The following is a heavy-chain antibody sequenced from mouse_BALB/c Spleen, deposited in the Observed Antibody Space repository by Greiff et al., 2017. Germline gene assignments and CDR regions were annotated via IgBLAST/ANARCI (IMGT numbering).Heavy chain of an antibody. CDR2: ISSGGST. CDR3: AREEDYYDYFDY. CDR1: GFTFSSYA. J-gene: IGHJ2*01. V-gene: IGHV5-6-5*01. D-gene: IGHD1-1*01. Sequence: EVKVVESGGGLVKPGGSLKLSCAASGFTFSSYAMSWVRQTPEKRLEWVASISSGGSTYYPDSVKGRFTISRDNARNILYLQMSSLRSEDTAMYYCAREEDYYDYFDYWGQGTTLTVSS.